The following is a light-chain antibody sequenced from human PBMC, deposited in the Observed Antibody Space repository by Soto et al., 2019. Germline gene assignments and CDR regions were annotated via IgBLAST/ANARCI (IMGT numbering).Light chain of an antibody. CDR3: MQALQTWT. CDR1: QSLLYSNGYNY. Sequence: DIVMTQSPLSLPVTPGEPASISCRSSQSLLYSNGYNYLDWYLQKPGQSPQLLIYLGSNRASEVPDRFSGSGSGTDFTLKISRVEAEDVGVYYCMQALQTWTFGQGTKVEIK. CDR2: LGS. V-gene: IGKV2-28*01. J-gene: IGKJ1*01.